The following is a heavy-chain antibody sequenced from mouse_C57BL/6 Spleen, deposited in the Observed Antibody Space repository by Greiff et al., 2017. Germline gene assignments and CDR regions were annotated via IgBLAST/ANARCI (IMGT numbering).Heavy chain of an antibody. CDR3: ARYDYAFDY. CDR2: INYDGSST. D-gene: IGHD1-1*01. CDR1: GFTFSDYY. J-gene: IGHJ2*01. Sequence: EVMLVESEGGLVQPGSSMKLSCTASGFTFSDYYMAWVRQVPEKGLEWVANINYDGSSTYYLDSLKSRFIISRDNAKNILYLQMSSLKSEDTATYYCARYDYAFDYWCQGTTLTVSS. V-gene: IGHV5-16*01.